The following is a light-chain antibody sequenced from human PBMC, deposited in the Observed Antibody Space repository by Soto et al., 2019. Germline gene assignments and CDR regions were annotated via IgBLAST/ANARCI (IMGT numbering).Light chain of an antibody. CDR3: QQLNSYPLT. Sequence: DIQMNQSPSTLSASVGDRVTITCRASQGISSYLAWYQQKPGKAPNLLIYSASTLQSGVPSRFSGSGSGTDFTLTISSLQPEDFATYYCQQLNSYPLTFGGGTKVDIK. J-gene: IGKJ4*01. CDR2: SAS. CDR1: QGISSY. V-gene: IGKV1-9*01.